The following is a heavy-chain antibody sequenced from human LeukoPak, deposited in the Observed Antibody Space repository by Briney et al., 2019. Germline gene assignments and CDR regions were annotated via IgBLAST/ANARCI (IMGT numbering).Heavy chain of an antibody. Sequence: GASVKVSCKASGGTFSSYDISWVRQAPGQGLEWMGGIMPMFGKANYAQKLQGRVTMTTDTSTSTAYMELRSLRSDDTAVYYCARTLIVATIDNWFDPWGQGTLVTVSS. CDR3: ARTLIVATIDNWFDP. CDR2: IMPMFGKA. CDR1: GGTFSSYD. V-gene: IGHV1-69*05. J-gene: IGHJ5*02. D-gene: IGHD5-12*01.